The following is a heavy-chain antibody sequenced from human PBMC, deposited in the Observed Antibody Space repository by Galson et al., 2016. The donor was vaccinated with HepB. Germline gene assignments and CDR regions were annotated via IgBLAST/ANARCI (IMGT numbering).Heavy chain of an antibody. CDR3: ARALYYDTSTYYYRGSAYSNCYGLDV. J-gene: IGHJ6*02. D-gene: IGHD3-22*01. V-gene: IGHV3-21*01. CDR1: GFTFSTYS. CDR2: ISSSSSYI. Sequence: SLRLSCAASGFTFSTYSMNWVRQAPGKGLEWVSSISSSSSYIYYADSVKGRFTISRDNAKNSLYLQINSLRAEDTAVYYCARALYYDTSTYYYRGSAYSNCYGLDVWGQGTTVTVSS.